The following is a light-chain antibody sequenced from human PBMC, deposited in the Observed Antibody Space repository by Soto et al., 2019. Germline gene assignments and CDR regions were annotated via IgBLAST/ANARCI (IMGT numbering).Light chain of an antibody. CDR3: QKYRIAPLT. CDR1: XXIRNY. CDR2: APS. Sequence: GDRVTIXCRAXXXIRNYLAWYQQKPRKVPKLLIYAPSTLQSGVPSRFSGSGPGTDFTITISSLQPEDVATYYCQKYRIAPLTFGQGTRLEI. J-gene: IGKJ5*01. V-gene: IGKV1-27*01.